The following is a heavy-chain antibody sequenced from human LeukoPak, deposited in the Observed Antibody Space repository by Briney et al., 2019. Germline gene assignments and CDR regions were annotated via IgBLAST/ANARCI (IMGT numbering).Heavy chain of an antibody. J-gene: IGHJ5*02. V-gene: IGHV3-15*01. CDR2: IKRKSAGGTP. D-gene: IGHD3-10*01. Sequence: PGGSLSLFCAVCVLIFGIVWVICVRQAPGKGLEWVGRIKRKSAGGTPDYAAPVKGRFTISRDDSINTLYLQMNSLKTDDTAVYHCVTGGHYFGTWGQGTLVTVSP. CDR3: VTGGHYFGT. CDR1: VLIFGIVW.